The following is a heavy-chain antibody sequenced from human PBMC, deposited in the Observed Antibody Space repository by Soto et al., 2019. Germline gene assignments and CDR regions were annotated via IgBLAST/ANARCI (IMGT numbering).Heavy chain of an antibody. CDR1: GYTFTSYG. V-gene: IGHV1-18*01. J-gene: IGHJ4*02. Sequence: ASVKVSCKASGYTFTSYGISWVRQAPGQGLEWMGWISAYNGNTNYAQKLQGRVTMTTDTSTSTAYMELRSLRSDDTAVYYCARHRRIGELFSYPTYAFFDYWGQGTLVTVSS. D-gene: IGHD3-10*01. CDR3: ARHRRIGELFSYPTYAFFDY. CDR2: ISAYNGNT.